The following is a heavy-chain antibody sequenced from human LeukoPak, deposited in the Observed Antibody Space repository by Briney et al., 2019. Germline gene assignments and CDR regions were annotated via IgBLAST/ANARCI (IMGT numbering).Heavy chain of an antibody. V-gene: IGHV3-23*01. D-gene: IGHD2-2*01. Sequence: RPGGSLRLSCAASGFTFSSYAMNWVRQASGKGLEWVSGTGSTGVSTFYAGSVKGRFTVSRDNSKNTLSLQMNSLRAEDTAVYYCAKDPGVVPAHYFDYWGQGTLVTVSS. CDR3: AKDPGVVPAHYFDY. J-gene: IGHJ4*02. CDR2: TGSTGVST. CDR1: GFTFSSYA.